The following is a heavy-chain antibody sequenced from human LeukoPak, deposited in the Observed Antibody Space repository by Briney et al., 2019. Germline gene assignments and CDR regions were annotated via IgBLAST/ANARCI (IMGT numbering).Heavy chain of an antibody. Sequence: PGGSLRLSCAASGFTFSSYTINWVRQAPGKGLEWISSITRADSKYYADSVKGRFTISRDNAKNSLYLQMNSLRAEDTAVYYCARDTSRGYYDSSGYFNWGQGTLVTVSS. J-gene: IGHJ4*02. CDR2: ITRADSK. CDR3: ARDTSRGYYDSSGYFN. V-gene: IGHV3-48*04. CDR1: GFTFSSYT. D-gene: IGHD3-22*01.